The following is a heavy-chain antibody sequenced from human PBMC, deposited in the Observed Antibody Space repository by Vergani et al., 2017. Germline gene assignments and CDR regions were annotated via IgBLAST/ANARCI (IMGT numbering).Heavy chain of an antibody. J-gene: IGHJ6*02. D-gene: IGHD1-26*01. CDR1: GFTFTSSA. Sequence: QMQLVQSGPEVKKPGTSVKVSCKASGFTFTSSAMQWVRQARGQRLEWIGWIVVGSGNTNYAQKFQERVTITRDMSTSTAYMELSSLRSEDTAVYYCAAESEWALRGGDYYYYYGMDVWGQGTTVTVSS. CDR2: IVVGSGNT. CDR3: AAESEWALRGGDYYYYYGMDV. V-gene: IGHV1-58*02.